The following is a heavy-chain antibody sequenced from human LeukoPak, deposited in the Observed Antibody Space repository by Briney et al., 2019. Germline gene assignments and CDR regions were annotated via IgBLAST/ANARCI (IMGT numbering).Heavy chain of an antibody. CDR2: IYTSGST. CDR3: ARRAYCGGDCYYLDY. CDR1: GGSIGSYY. V-gene: IGHV4-4*07. Sequence: SETLSLTCTVSGGSIGSYYWSWIRQPAGKGLEWIGRIYTSGSTNYNPSLKSRVTMSIDTSKNQFSLKLSSVTAADTAVYYRARRAYCGGDCYYLDYWGQGTLVTVSS. J-gene: IGHJ4*02. D-gene: IGHD2-21*02.